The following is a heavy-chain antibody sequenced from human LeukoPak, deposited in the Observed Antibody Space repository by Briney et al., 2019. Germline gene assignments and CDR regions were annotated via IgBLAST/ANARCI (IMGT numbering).Heavy chain of an antibody. CDR2: INHSGST. D-gene: IGHD5-18*01. J-gene: IGHJ6*02. CDR1: GGSFSGYY. V-gene: IGHV4-34*01. CDR3: ARAGYSYGRRYYGMDV. Sequence: SETLSLTCAVYGGSFSGYYWSWIRQPPGKGLEWIGEINHSGSTNYNPSLKSRVTISVDTSKNQFSLKLSSVTAADTAVYYCARAGYSYGRRYYGMDVRGQGTTVTVSS.